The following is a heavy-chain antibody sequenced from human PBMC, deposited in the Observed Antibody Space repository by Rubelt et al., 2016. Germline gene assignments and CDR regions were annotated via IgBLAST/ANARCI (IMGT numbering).Heavy chain of an antibody. CDR1: GGTFSSYA. CDR2: IIPIFGTA. Sequence: VKKPGSSVKVSCKASGGTFSSYAISWVRQAPGQGLEWMGGIIPIFGTANYAQKFQGRVTMTTDTSTSTAYMELRSLRSDDTAVYYCARSWYYDILTGYHRGDKTFDYWGQGTLVTVSS. V-gene: IGHV1-69*05. D-gene: IGHD3-9*01. J-gene: IGHJ4*02. CDR3: ARSWYYDILTGYHRGDKTFDY.